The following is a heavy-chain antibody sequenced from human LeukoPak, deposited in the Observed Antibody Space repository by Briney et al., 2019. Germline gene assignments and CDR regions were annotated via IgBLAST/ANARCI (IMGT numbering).Heavy chain of an antibody. J-gene: IGHJ4*02. CDR3: VKDGDDSGWNYFDC. V-gene: IGHV3-53*05. D-gene: IGHD6-19*01. Sequence: PGGSLTLSCAASGFTVSSNYMSWVRQPPGKGLEWVSVIYSGGSTYYADSVKGRFTISRDNSQNTLSLQMNSLRAEDTAVYYCVKDGDDSGWNYFDCWGQGALVTVSS. CDR1: GFTVSSNY. CDR2: IYSGGST.